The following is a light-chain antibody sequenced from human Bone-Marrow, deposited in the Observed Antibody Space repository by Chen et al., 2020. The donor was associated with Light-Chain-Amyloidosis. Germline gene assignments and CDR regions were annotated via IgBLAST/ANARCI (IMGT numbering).Light chain of an antibody. CDR1: NIGSTS. CDR3: QVWDRGSDRPV. Sequence: SYVLTQPSSVSVAPGQMATIACGGNNIGSTSVHWYQQTPGQAPLLVVYDGSDRPSVIPGRLSGSDSGSSATMSGSWVEAGDGAGYYCQVWDRGSDRPVFGGGTKLTVL. CDR2: DGS. V-gene: IGLV3-21*02. J-gene: IGLJ3*02.